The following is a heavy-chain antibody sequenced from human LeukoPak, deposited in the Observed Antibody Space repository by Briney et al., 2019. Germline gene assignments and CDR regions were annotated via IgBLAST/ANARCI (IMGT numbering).Heavy chain of an antibody. D-gene: IGHD5-24*01. J-gene: IGHJ4*02. Sequence: KSSETLSLTCTVSGGSISSSSNYWGWIRQPPGKGLEWIGSIYYSGSTYYNPSLKSRVIISVDTSKNQFSLKLGSVTAADTAVYYCARHQGDGYNSLYFDYWGQGTLVTVSS. CDR3: ARHQGDGYNSLYFDY. V-gene: IGHV4-39*01. CDR1: GGSISSSSNY. CDR2: IYYSGST.